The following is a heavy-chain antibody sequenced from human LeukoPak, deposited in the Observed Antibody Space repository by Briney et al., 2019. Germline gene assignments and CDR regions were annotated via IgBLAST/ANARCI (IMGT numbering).Heavy chain of an antibody. CDR1: GFTFSSYA. CDR2: ISGSGGST. V-gene: IGHV3-23*01. Sequence: PGGSLRLSCAASGFTFSSYAMSWVRQAPGKGLEWVSAISGSGGSTYYADSVKGRFTISRDNSKNTLYLQMNSLRAEDTAVYYCAKDDLPPLYFDWSYYFDYWGQGTPVTVSS. CDR3: AKDDLPPLYFDWSYYFDY. J-gene: IGHJ4*02. D-gene: IGHD3-9*01.